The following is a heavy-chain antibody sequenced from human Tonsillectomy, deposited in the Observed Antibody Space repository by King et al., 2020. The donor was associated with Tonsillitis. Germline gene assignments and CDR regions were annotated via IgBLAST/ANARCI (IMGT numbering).Heavy chain of an antibody. J-gene: IGHJ6*02. D-gene: IGHD6-6*01. Sequence: VQLVESGGGVVQPGRSLRLSCAASGFTFSSYAMHWVRQAPGKGLEWVAVISYDGSNKYYADSVKGRFTISRDNSKNTLYLQMNSLRAEDTAVYYCARDETAAPPSNYYYGMDVWGHGTTVTVSS. CDR1: GFTFSSYA. CDR2: ISYDGSNK. V-gene: IGHV3-30-3*01. CDR3: ARDETAAPPSNYYYGMDV.